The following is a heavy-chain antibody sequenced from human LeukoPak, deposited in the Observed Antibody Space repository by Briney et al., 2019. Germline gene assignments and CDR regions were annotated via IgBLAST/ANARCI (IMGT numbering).Heavy chain of an antibody. CDR3: ARDSDPYYDFWSGYPYDAFDI. CDR2: INNDGSGT. CDR1: GFTFSSYW. Sequence: GGSLRLSCAASGFTFSSYWMHWVRQAPGKGPVWVSRINNDGSGTTYADSVKGRFTISRDDAKNTLYLQMNSLRAEDTAVYYCARDSDPYYDFWSGYPYDAFDIWGQGTMVTVSS. D-gene: IGHD3-3*01. J-gene: IGHJ3*02. V-gene: IGHV3-74*01.